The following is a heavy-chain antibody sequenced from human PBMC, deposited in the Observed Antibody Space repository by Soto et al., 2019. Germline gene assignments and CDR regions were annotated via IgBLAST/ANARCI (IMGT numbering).Heavy chain of an antibody. V-gene: IGHV1-69*01. CDR1: GGTFSSYA. Sequence: QVQLVQSGAEVKKPGSSVKVSCKASGGTFSSYAISWVRQAPGQGLEWMGGIIPIFGTANYAQKFQGRVTITADESTSTAYMELSSLRSEDTAVYYSTTSQPVVVAATGDYYYYYGMDVWGQGTTVTVSS. D-gene: IGHD2-15*01. CDR2: IIPIFGTA. J-gene: IGHJ6*02. CDR3: TTSQPVVVAATGDYYYYYGMDV.